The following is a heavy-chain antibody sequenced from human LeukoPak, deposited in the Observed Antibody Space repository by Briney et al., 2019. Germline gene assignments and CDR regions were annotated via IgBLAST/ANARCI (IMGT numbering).Heavy chain of an antibody. CDR1: GFTFSSYS. V-gene: IGHV3-23*01. Sequence: GGSLRLSCAASGFTFSSYSMNWVRQAPGKGLEWVSAISGSGGSTYYADSVKGRFTISRDNFKNTLYLQMNSLGAEDTAVYYCAKGGAAAGYYYYYYGMDVWGQGTTVTVSS. J-gene: IGHJ6*02. CDR3: AKGGAAAGYYYYYYGMDV. D-gene: IGHD6-13*01. CDR2: ISGSGGST.